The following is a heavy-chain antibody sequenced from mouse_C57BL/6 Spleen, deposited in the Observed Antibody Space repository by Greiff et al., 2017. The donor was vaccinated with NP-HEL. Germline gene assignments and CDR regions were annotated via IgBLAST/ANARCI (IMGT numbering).Heavy chain of an antibody. J-gene: IGHJ2*01. D-gene: IGHD2-3*01. CDR2: INPNNGGT. CDR1: GYTFTDYY. Sequence: EVQLQQSGPELVKPGASVKISCKASGYTFTDYYMNWVKQSHGKSLEWIGDINPNNGGTSYNQKLKGKATLTVDKSSSTAYMELRSLTSEDSAVYDCGRGGGWSYYFDYWGQGTTLTVSS. CDR3: GRGGGWSYYFDY. V-gene: IGHV1-26*01.